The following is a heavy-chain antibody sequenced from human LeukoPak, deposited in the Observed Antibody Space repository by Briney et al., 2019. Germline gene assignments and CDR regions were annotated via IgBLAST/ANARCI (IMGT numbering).Heavy chain of an antibody. Sequence: GGSLRLSCAASGFTFSNAWMSWVRQAPGKGLEWVGRIKSKTDGGTTDYAAPVKGRFTISRDNAKNSLYLQMNSLRAEDTAVYYCARGQQPSDYWGQGTLVTVSS. V-gene: IGHV3-15*01. CDR2: IKSKTDGGTT. CDR3: ARGQQPSDY. D-gene: IGHD5-18*01. CDR1: GFTFSNAW. J-gene: IGHJ4*02.